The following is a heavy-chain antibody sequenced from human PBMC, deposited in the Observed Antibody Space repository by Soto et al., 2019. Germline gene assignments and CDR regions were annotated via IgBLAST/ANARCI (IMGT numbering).Heavy chain of an antibody. CDR1: GFMFSSYR. J-gene: IGHJ4*02. V-gene: IGHV3-21*06. CDR3: ARDLTTYGSPHFDY. Sequence: EVQLVESGGGLVKRGGSLRLSCAASGFMFSSYRMNWVRQAPGKGLEWVSSINSGGTYRYYADSVQGRFTISRNNARNSFYLQMNSLGVEDTAVYYCARDLTTYGSPHFDYWGQGTLVTDFS. CDR2: INSGGTYR. D-gene: IGHD3-10*01.